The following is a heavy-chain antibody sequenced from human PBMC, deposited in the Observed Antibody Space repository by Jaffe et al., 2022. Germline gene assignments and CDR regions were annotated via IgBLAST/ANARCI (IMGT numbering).Heavy chain of an antibody. CDR2: INQDGSHI. CDR3: ARLIVGPAATIYFDY. J-gene: IGHJ4*02. CDR1: GFTFSNYW. D-gene: IGHD2-2*01. V-gene: IGHV3-7*01. Sequence: EVQLVESGGGLVQPGGSLRLTCVVSGFTFSNYWMSWVRLAPGKGLEWVANINQDGSHIYYVDSVKGRFTISRDNAKNSLYLQMNSLRAEDTAVYYCARLIVGPAATIYFDYWGQGTLVTVSS.